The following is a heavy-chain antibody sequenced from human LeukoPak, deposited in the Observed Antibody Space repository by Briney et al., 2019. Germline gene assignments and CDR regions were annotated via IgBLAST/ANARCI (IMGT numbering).Heavy chain of an antibody. CDR1: GGTFSSYA. Sequence: GASVKVSCKASGGTFSSYAISWVRQAPGQGLEWMGGIIPIFGTANYAQKFQGRVTITTDESTSTAYMELSSLRSEDTAVYYCARVGYGGDAFDIWGQGTMVTVSS. CDR2: IIPIFGTA. CDR3: ARVGYGGDAFDI. D-gene: IGHD6-13*01. J-gene: IGHJ3*02. V-gene: IGHV1-69*05.